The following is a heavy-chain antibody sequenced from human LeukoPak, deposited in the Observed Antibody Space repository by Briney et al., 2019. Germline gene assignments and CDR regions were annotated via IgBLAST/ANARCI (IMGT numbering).Heavy chain of an antibody. Sequence: ASVKVCCKASGYTFTGYYMHWVRQAPGQGLEWMGWINPNSGGANFAQKFQGRVTMTRDTSITTAYMELSSLKSDDTAVYYCAREWRGTGTYCFDYWGQGTLVTVSS. CDR2: INPNSGGA. D-gene: IGHD2-8*02. CDR1: GYTFTGYY. CDR3: AREWRGTGTYCFDY. J-gene: IGHJ4*02. V-gene: IGHV1-2*02.